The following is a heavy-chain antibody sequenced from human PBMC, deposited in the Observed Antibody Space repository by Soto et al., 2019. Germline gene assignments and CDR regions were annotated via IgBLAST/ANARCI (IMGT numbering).Heavy chain of an antibody. Sequence: QVQLVQSGAEVKKPGSSVKVSCKASGGTFSSYTISWVRQAPGQGLEWMGRIIPILGIANYAQKFQGRVTITADKSTSTAYMGLSSLRSEDTAVYYCASGAHGDYPNSYFDLWGRGTMVTVSS. D-gene: IGHD4-17*01. V-gene: IGHV1-69*02. CDR3: ASGAHGDYPNSYFDL. CDR1: GGTFSSYT. J-gene: IGHJ2*01. CDR2: IIPILGIA.